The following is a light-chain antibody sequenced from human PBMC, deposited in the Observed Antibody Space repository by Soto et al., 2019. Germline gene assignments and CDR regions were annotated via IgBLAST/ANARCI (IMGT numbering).Light chain of an antibody. Sequence: DIVMTQSPGSLAVSLGERATINCKSSQTVLHGSNYLAWYQQKPGQPPKLLIYWASTRDSGVPDRFSASGSGTDFTLTISSLQAEDVAVYYCQQYYTTPVTFGQGTKVEIK. CDR3: QQYYTTPVT. V-gene: IGKV4-1*01. CDR1: QTVLHGSNY. J-gene: IGKJ1*01. CDR2: WAS.